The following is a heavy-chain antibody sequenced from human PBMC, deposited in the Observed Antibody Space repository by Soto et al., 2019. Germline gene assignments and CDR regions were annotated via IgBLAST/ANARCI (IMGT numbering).Heavy chain of an antibody. CDR3: AKTHYSSTWGDAFDI. V-gene: IGHV3-23*01. D-gene: IGHD6-13*01. J-gene: IGHJ3*02. CDR2: ISGSGDDI. Sequence: PGGSLRLSCAASGFTFSTYALSWVRQAPGKGLEWLSGISGSGDDIYFADSVMGRCTISRDNSKNTLYLQINSLRAEDSALYYYAKTHYSSTWGDAFDIWGQGTLVTVSS. CDR1: GFTFSTYA.